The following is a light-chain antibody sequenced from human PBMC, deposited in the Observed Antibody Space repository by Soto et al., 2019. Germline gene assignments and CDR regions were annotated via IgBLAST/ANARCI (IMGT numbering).Light chain of an antibody. J-gene: IGLJ1*01. CDR3: SSYTGGNPSYV. V-gene: IGLV2-8*01. Sequence: QSVLTQPRSASGSPGQAVTTSCTGTSSDVGGYDYVSWYQQHPGKAPKLMIYEVTIRPSGVSDRFSGSKSGNTASLTVSGLQAEDEADYFCSSYTGGNPSYVFGTGTKVTVL. CDR2: EVT. CDR1: SSDVGGYDY.